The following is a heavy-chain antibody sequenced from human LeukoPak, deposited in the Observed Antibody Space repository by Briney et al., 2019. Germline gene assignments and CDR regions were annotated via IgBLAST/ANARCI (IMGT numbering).Heavy chain of an antibody. D-gene: IGHD6-13*01. Sequence: PGGSLRLSCAASGFTFSSSAMSWVRQAPGKGLEWVSAISNNGGYTYYADSVQGRFTISRDNARNSLYLQMNSLRAEDTALYYCAKGFYGSTTYYGMDVWGQGTTVTVSS. CDR1: GFTFSSSA. V-gene: IGHV3-23*01. J-gene: IGHJ6*02. CDR2: ISNNGGYT. CDR3: AKGFYGSTTYYGMDV.